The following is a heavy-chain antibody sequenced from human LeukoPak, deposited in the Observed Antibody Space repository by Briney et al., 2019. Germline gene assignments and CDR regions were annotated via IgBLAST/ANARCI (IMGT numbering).Heavy chain of an antibody. CDR2: IYWDDDK. J-gene: IGHJ5*02. V-gene: IGHV2-5*02. Sequence: SRPTLVKPTQTLTLTCTFSGFSLSTSGVGVGWIRQPPGKALEWLALIYWDDDKRYSPSLKSRLTITKDTSKNQVVLTMTNMDPVDTATYYCAHKHVKGEQQLTYNWFDPWGQGTLVTVSS. CDR1: GFSLSTSGVG. CDR3: AHKHVKGEQQLTYNWFDP. D-gene: IGHD6-13*01.